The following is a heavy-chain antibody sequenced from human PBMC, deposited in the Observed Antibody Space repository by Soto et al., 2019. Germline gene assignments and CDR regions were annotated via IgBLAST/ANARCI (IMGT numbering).Heavy chain of an antibody. D-gene: IGHD2-2*01. Sequence: QVQLVQSGAEVKKPGASVKVSCKASGYAFTSYDINWVRQATGQGLEWMGWMNPNSGNTGYAQKFQGRVTMTRNTSISTAYMELISLRSEDTAVYYCARGSEIVLVPAANYYYYYGMDVWGQGTTVTVSS. CDR2: MNPNSGNT. CDR1: GYAFTSYD. J-gene: IGHJ6*02. CDR3: ARGSEIVLVPAANYYYYYGMDV. V-gene: IGHV1-8*01.